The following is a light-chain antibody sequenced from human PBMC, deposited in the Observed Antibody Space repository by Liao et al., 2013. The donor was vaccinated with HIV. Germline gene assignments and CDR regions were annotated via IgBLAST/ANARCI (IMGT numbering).Light chain of an antibody. CDR3: QVWDSKSDHYV. CDR1: NIGSKS. V-gene: IGLV3-21*01. Sequence: SYELTQPASVSVAPGKTARITCGGNNIGSKSVHWYQQKPGQAPVLVIYDDNDRPSGIPERFSGSNSGNTATLTVSRVEAGDEADYHCQVWDSKSDHYVFGTGTKVTVL. CDR2: DDN. J-gene: IGLJ1*01.